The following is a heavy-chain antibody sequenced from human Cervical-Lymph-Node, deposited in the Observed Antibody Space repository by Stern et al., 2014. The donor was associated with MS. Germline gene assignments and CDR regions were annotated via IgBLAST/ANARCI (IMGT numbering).Heavy chain of an antibody. V-gene: IGHV1-24*01. CDR1: GYTLTEFS. Sequence: VQLVQSGAEVKKPGASVKGSCKGSGYTLTEFSMHWVRQAPGKGLEWMAGFDPDDGETIYSQKFQGRVTMTEDTSTDTAYMELSSLRSEDTAVYYCATVAGPFRVAFDIWGQGTMVTVSS. CDR2: FDPDDGET. J-gene: IGHJ3*02. D-gene: IGHD6-19*01. CDR3: ATVAGPFRVAFDI.